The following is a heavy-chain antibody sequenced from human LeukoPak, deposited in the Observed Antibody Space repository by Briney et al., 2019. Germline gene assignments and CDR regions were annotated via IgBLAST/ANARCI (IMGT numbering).Heavy chain of an antibody. CDR2: IYYSGST. V-gene: IGHV4-39*01. D-gene: IGHD3-3*01. J-gene: IGHJ4*02. CDR3: ARVTQGYYDFWSGYYWGSDFDY. Sequence: TSEALSLTCTVSGGSISSSSYYWGWIRQPPGKGLEWIGSIYYSGSTYYNPSLKSRVTISVDTSKNQFSLKLSSVTAADTAVYYCARVTQGYYDFWSGYYWGSDFDYWGQGTLVTVSS. CDR1: GGSISSSSYY.